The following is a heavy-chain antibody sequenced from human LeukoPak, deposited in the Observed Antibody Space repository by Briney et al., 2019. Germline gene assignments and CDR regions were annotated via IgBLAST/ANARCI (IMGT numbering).Heavy chain of an antibody. Sequence: GRSLRLSCAASGFTFSNYAMHWVRQAPGKGLEWVAVISYDGSNKYYADSVKGRFTISRDNSKNTLFLQMNSLRAEDTAVYYCARYGGQTTVVTWGQGTLVTVSS. V-gene: IGHV3-30-3*01. D-gene: IGHD4-23*01. CDR3: ARYGGQTTVVT. J-gene: IGHJ4*02. CDR2: ISYDGSNK. CDR1: GFTFSNYA.